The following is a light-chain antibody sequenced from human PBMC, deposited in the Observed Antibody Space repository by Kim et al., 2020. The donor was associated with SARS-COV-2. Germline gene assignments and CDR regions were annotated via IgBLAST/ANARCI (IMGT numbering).Light chain of an antibody. J-gene: IGLJ2*01. CDR2: DVS. CDR3: SSYSRSTLI. CDR1: GSDVGANNY. V-gene: IGLV2-14*03. Sequence: QSVLTQPASVSGSPGQSITISCTGTGSDVGANNYVSWYQQYPGKAPKLMIYDVSNRPSGVSDRFSGSKSGNTASLTISGLQAEDEADYYCSSYSRSTLIIGAGNQLSVL.